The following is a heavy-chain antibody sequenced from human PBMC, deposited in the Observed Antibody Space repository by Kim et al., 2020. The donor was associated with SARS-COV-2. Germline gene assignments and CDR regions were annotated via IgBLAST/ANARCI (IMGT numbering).Heavy chain of an antibody. CDR2: IFYSGST. CDR1: GGSITSYY. Sequence: SETLSLTCTVSGGSITSYYWSWIRQPPGKGLEWIGYIFYSGSTNYNPSLKSRVTISIDTSKNQFSLNLSSVTAADTAVYYCAREQTSAFNWFDPWGPGTLVTVSS. V-gene: IGHV4-59*08. D-gene: IGHD3-3*02. CDR3: AREQTSAFNWFDP. J-gene: IGHJ5*02.